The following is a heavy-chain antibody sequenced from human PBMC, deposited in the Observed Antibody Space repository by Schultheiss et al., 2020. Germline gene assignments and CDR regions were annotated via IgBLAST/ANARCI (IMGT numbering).Heavy chain of an antibody. D-gene: IGHD3-9*01. Sequence: SETLSLTCAVYGGSFSGYYWSWIRQPPGKGLEWIGEISHGEGTHYNPSLMSRVTISLDTSKNHFSLRLNSVTAADTAVYYCARGMDRSKTGYWGQGTLVTVSS. J-gene: IGHJ4*02. CDR3: ARGMDRSKTGY. CDR2: ISHGEGT. CDR1: GGSFSGYY. V-gene: IGHV4-34*01.